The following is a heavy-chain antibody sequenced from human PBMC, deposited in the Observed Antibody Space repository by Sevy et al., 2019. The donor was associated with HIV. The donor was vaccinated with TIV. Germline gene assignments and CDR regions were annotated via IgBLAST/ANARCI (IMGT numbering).Heavy chain of an antibody. CDR1: GDSVSSNSAA. D-gene: IGHD2-2*02. Sequence: QSQTLSLTCAISGDSVSSNSAAWNWIRQSPSRGLEWLGRTYYRSKWYNDYAVSVKSRITINPDTSKNHFSLQLNSVTPEDTAVYYCAREGGSYCSSTSCYRGGLFDAAVDYWGQGTLVTVSS. V-gene: IGHV6-1*01. CDR2: TYYRSKWYN. CDR3: AREGGSYCSSTSCYRGGLFDAAVDY. J-gene: IGHJ4*02.